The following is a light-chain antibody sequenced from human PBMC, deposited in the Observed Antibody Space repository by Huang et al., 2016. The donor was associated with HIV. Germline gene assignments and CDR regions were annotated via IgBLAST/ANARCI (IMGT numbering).Light chain of an antibody. CDR1: QSLCHSF. CDR3: HQYGTSPYT. Sequence: EVLLTQSPGTLSSSPGERVTVSCRASQSLCHSFIAWYQQRPGQAPRLLSYAASTRASGIPDRFSGSGSGTDFTLTINRLEPSDFAVYYCHQYGTSPYTFGQGTNLDVK. V-gene: IGKV3-20*01. CDR2: AAS. J-gene: IGKJ2*01.